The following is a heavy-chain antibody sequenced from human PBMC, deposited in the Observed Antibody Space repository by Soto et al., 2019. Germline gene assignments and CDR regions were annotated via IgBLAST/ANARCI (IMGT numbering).Heavy chain of an antibody. CDR2: IIPILGIA. J-gene: IGHJ4*02. Sequence: SVKVSCKASGGTFSSYTLSWVRQAPGQGLEWMGRIIPILGIANYAQKFQGRVTITADKSTSTAYMELSSLRSEGTAVYYCARDLGDPQRFDYWGQGTLVTVSS. V-gene: IGHV1-69*04. CDR1: GGTFSSYT. CDR3: ARDLGDPQRFDY.